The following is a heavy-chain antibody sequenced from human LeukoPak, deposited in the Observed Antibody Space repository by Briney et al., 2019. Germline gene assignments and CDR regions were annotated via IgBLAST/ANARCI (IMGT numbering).Heavy chain of an antibody. CDR1: GFTFSSYW. CDR3: ARDPTYYYDSSGYYESIGFDY. V-gene: IGHV3-7*01. Sequence: GGSLRLSCAASGFTFSSYWMSGVRQAPGKGLEWVANIKQDGSEKYYVDSVKGRFTISRDNAKNSLYLQMNSLRAEDTAVYYCARDPTYYYDSSGYYESIGFDYWGQGTLVTVSS. D-gene: IGHD3-22*01. CDR2: IKQDGSEK. J-gene: IGHJ4*02.